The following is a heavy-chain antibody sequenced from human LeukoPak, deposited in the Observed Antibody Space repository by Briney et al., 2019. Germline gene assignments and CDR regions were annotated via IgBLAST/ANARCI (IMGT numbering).Heavy chain of an antibody. V-gene: IGHV3-23*05. J-gene: IGHJ4*02. CDR3: AKAPWGYCSSTSCYPFDF. D-gene: IGHD2-2*01. Sequence: SGGSLRLSCAASGFTFSSYAMSWVRQAPGKGLEWVSAITSGGSNTYYADSVKGRFTISRDNSKNTLYLQMNSLRAEDTAVYYCAKAPWGYCSSTSCYPFDFWGQGTLVTVSP. CDR2: ITSGGSNT. CDR1: GFTFSSYA.